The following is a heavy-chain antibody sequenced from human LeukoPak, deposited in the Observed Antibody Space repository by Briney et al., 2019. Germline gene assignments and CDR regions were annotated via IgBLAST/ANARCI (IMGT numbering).Heavy chain of an antibody. CDR2: FKTNYNQV. CDR3: ARDGGMAGTVGYYYYYYGMDV. CDR1: GFTFSDYA. Sequence: GGSLRLSCVASGFTFSDYAMNWVRQAPGKGLEWVSTFKTNYNQVYYAESVRGRFTISTDNSKNTAYLQMNSLRAEDTAVYYCARDGGMAGTVGYYYYYYGMDVWGQGTTVTVSS. V-gene: IGHV3-23*05. J-gene: IGHJ6*02. D-gene: IGHD6-19*01.